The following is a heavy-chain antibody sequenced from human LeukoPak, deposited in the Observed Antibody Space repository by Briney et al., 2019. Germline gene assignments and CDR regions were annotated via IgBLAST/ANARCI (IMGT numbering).Heavy chain of an antibody. CDR1: GFTFSSYE. CDR3: ARDRPGYTSSWYSPFDY. CDR2: ISTTGTTI. D-gene: IGHD6-13*01. J-gene: IGHJ4*02. V-gene: IGHV3-48*03. Sequence: QSGGSLRLSCAASGFTFSSYEMNWVRQAPGKGLEWVSYISTTGTTIYYADSVKGRFTISRDNAKNSLYLQMNRLRADDTAVYYCARDRPGYTSSWYSPFDYWGQGTLVTVSS.